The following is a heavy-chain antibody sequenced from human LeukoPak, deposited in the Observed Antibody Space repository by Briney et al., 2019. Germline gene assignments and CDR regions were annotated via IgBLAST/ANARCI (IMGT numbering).Heavy chain of an antibody. J-gene: IGHJ6*02. Sequence: SVKVSCKASGGTFSSYAISWVRQAPGRGLEWMGGIIPIFGTANYAQKFQGRVTITADESTSTAYMELSSLRSEDTAVYYCASLSRPPRGGYNSYYYGMDVWGQGTTVTVSS. CDR1: GGTFSSYA. CDR3: ASLSRPPRGGYNSYYYGMDV. D-gene: IGHD5-24*01. V-gene: IGHV1-69*13. CDR2: IIPIFGTA.